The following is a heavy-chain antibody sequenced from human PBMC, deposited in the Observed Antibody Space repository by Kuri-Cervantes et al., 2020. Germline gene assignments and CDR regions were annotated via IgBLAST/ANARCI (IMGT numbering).Heavy chain of an antibody. Sequence: GGSLRLSCAASGFTFSSYAMHWVRQAPGKGLEWVAVISYDGSNKYYAESVKGRFTISRDNSKHSLYLQMSSLRAEDTAVYYCARDPYYYDSSGYPYYWGQGTLVTVSS. V-gene: IGHV3-30-3*01. D-gene: IGHD3-22*01. CDR2: ISYDGSNK. J-gene: IGHJ4*02. CDR1: GFTFSSYA. CDR3: ARDPYYYDSSGYPYY.